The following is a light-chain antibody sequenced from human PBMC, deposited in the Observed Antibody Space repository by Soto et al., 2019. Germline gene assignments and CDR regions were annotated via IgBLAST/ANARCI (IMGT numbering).Light chain of an antibody. V-gene: IGKV3-20*01. CDR3: QHYGGSPLVT. CDR2: GTS. CDR1: QSVSSSY. Sequence: EIVLTQSPGTLSLSPGERATLSCRASQSVSSSYLAWYQQKSGQAPRRLIYGTSSRATGIPDRFSGSGSGTAFTLTIRRLEPDDFAVYFCQHYGGSPLVTFGQGTRLEIK. J-gene: IGKJ5*01.